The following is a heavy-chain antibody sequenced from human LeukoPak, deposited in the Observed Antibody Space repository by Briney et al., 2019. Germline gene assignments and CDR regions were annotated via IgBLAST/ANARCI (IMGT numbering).Heavy chain of an antibody. Sequence: PGGSLRLSCTASGFTFGDYAMSWFRQAPGKGLEGVGFIRSKAYGGTTEYAASVKGRFTISRDDSKSIAYLQMNSLKTEDTAVYYCNIAVAYTYYFHYWGQGTLVTVSS. J-gene: IGHJ4*02. CDR3: NIAVAYTYYFHY. V-gene: IGHV3-49*03. D-gene: IGHD3-16*01. CDR2: IRSKAYGGTT. CDR1: GFTFGDYA.